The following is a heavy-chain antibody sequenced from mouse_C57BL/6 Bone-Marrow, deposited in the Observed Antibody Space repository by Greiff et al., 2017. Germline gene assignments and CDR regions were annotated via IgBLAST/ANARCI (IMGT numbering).Heavy chain of an antibody. CDR1: GYTFTSYW. J-gene: IGHJ3*01. CDR3: ARETARAY. D-gene: IGHD3-2*01. Sequence: QVQLQQPGAELVKPGASVKMSCTASGYTFTSYWITWVKQRPGQGLEWIGDIDHGSGSTNYNEKFKSKATLTVDTSSSTAYMQLSSLPSEDSAVYYCARETARAYWGQGTLVTVSA. CDR2: IDHGSGST. V-gene: IGHV1-55*01.